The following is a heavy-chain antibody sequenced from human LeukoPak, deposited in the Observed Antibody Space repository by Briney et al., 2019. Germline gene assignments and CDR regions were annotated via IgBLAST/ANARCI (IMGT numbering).Heavy chain of an antibody. CDR1: GGSISSYY. J-gene: IGHJ4*02. Sequence: SETLSLTCTVSGGSISSYYWSWIRQPAGKGLEWIGLIYTSGSTNYNPSLKSRVTMSVDTSKNQFSLKLSSVTAADTAVYYCARDPPRYCSSTSCGCNYFDYWGQGTLVTVSS. V-gene: IGHV4-4*07. CDR3: ARDPPRYCSSTSCGCNYFDY. CDR2: IYTSGST. D-gene: IGHD2-2*01.